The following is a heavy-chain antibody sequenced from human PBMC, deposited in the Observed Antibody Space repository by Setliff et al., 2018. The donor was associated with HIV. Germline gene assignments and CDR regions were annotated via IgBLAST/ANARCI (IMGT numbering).Heavy chain of an antibody. V-gene: IGHV4-4*09. CDR3: ARRIDNSGSFPDKNWFDT. CDR2: IFSSGST. CDR1: GGSISSYC. D-gene: IGHD3-10*01. J-gene: IGHJ5*02. Sequence: PSETLSLTCTVSGGSISSYCWNWIRQSPGRGLEWIGFIFSSGSTKYNPPLQSRVTMSIDTSKNQLSLKLTSVTAADTAVYYCARRIDNSGSFPDKNWFDTWGQGSLVTVSS.